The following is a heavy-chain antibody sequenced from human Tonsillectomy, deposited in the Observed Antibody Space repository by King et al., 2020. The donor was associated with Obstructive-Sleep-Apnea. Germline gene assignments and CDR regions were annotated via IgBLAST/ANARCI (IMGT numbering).Heavy chain of an antibody. CDR2: IFYSGST. Sequence: QLQESGPGLVKPSQTLSLTCSVSGGSISSGGYYWSWIRQHPGKGLECIGYIFYSGSTYYNPSLKSRVTISVDTAKNQFSLKLNSVTAADTAVYYCARGRPQWFGERMDVWGQGTTVTVSS. D-gene: IGHD3-10*01. J-gene: IGHJ6*01. V-gene: IGHV4-31*03. CDR3: ARGRPQWFGERMDV. CDR1: GGSISSGGYY.